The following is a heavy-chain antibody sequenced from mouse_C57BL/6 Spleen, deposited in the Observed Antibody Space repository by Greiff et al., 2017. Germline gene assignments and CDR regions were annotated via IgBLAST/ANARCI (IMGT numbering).Heavy chain of an antibody. D-gene: IGHD1-1*01. CDR2: INPYNGDT. J-gene: IGHJ1*03. CDR1: GYSFTGYF. V-gene: IGHV1-20*01. CDR3: ARRGGYYGSSRYFDV. Sequence: SGPELVKPGDSVKISCKASGYSFTGYFMNWVMQSHGKSLEWIGRINPYNGDTFYNQKFKGKATLTVDKSSSTAHMELRSLTSEDSAVYYCARRGGYYGSSRYFDVWGTGTTVTVSS.